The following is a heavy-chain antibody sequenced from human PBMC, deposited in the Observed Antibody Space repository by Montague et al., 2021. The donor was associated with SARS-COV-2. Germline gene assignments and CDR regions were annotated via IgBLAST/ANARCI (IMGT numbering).Heavy chain of an antibody. J-gene: IGHJ5*02. CDR2: IYSTVIT. D-gene: IGHD4-17*01. Sequence: TLSLTCTVSGGSISSASYYWSWIRQPAGKGLEWIGHIYSTVITNYNPSLKSRVTISVDLSKNQFSLKMTSVTAADTAVYYCARDPHDYGCFDPWGQGTLVTVSS. CDR3: ARDPHDYGCFDP. CDR1: GGSISSASYY. V-gene: IGHV4-61*09.